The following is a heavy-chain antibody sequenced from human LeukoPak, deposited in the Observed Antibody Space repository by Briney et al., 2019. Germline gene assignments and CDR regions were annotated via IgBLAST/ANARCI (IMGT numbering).Heavy chain of an antibody. J-gene: IGHJ4*02. CDR2: ISYDGSNK. D-gene: IGHD6-13*01. V-gene: IGHV3-30*18. Sequence: GGSLRLSCAASGFTFSSYGMHWVRQAPGKGLEWVAVISYDGSNKYYADSVKGRFTISRDNSKNTLYLQMNSLRAEDTAVYYCAKDPYSSSWPIDYWGQGTLVTVSS. CDR1: GFTFSSYG. CDR3: AKDPYSSSWPIDY.